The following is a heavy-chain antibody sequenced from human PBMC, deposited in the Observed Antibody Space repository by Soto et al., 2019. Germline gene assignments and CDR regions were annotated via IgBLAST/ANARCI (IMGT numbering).Heavy chain of an antibody. CDR1: GYTFTSYG. CDR3: ARGLDQSTVFGYYYYGMDV. J-gene: IGHJ6*02. D-gene: IGHD4-17*01. V-gene: IGHV1-18*01. Sequence: QVQLVQSGAEVKKPGASVKVSCKASGYTFTSYGISWVRQAPGQGLEWMGRISAYNGNTNYAQKLQGRVTMTTDTSTSTAYMELRSLRSDDTAVYYCARGLDQSTVFGYYYYGMDVWGQGTTVTVSS. CDR2: ISAYNGNT.